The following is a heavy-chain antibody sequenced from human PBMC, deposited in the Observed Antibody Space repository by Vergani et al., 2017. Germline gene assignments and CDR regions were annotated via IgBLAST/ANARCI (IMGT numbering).Heavy chain of an antibody. Sequence: EVQLVESGGGLVQPGGSLRLSCAASGFTFSSYWMSWVRQAPGKGLEWVANIKQDGSEKYYVDSVKGRFTISRDNAKNSLYLQMNSLRAEDTAVYYCAREQTRLSWYDYYYGMDVWGQGTTVTVSS. CDR3: AREQTRLSWYDYYYGMDV. CDR1: GFTFSSYW. J-gene: IGHJ6*02. D-gene: IGHD6-13*01. V-gene: IGHV3-7*03. CDR2: IKQDGSEK.